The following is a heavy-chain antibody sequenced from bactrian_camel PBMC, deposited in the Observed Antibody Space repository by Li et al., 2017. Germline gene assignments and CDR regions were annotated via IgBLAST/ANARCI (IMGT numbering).Heavy chain of an antibody. J-gene: IGHJ7*01. D-gene: IGHD1*01. CDR2: IDTEGAT. V-gene: IGHV3S1*01. Sequence: HVQLVESGGDSVQAGGSLKLSCEWSPRAYGTWCMYWFRQVVGKEREGVAGIDTEGATNYADSVKGRFIISKDRAQATLYLQMNNLTSDDTGMYYCATEERSLVGETCKNAQMQRPMDYWGKGTQVTVS. CDR1: PRAYGTWC.